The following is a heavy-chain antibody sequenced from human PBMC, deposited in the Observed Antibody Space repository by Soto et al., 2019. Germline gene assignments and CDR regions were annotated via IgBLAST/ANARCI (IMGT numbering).Heavy chain of an antibody. Sequence: SVKVSCKASGGTFSSYTISWVRQAPGQGLEWMGRIIPILGIANYAQKFQGRVTITADKSTSTAYMELRSLRSDDTAVYYCARDSSGWDFDYWGQGTLVTVSS. CDR3: ARDSSGWDFDY. CDR1: GGTFSSYT. J-gene: IGHJ4*02. CDR2: IIPILGIA. D-gene: IGHD6-19*01. V-gene: IGHV1-69*02.